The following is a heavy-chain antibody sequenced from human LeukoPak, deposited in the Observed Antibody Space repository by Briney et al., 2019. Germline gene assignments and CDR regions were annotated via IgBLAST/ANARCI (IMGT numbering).Heavy chain of an antibody. CDR1: GGTFSTYA. CDR2: IIPIFGTA. V-gene: IGHV1-69*05. D-gene: IGHD2/OR15-2a*01. CDR3: ARPFLRGSSAAFDI. J-gene: IGHJ3*02. Sequence: GASVKVSCKASGGTFSTYAISWVRQAPGQGLEWMGGIIPIFGTANYAQKFQGRVTITTDESTSTAYMELSSLRSEDTAVYYCARPFLRGSSAAFDIWGQGTMVTVSS.